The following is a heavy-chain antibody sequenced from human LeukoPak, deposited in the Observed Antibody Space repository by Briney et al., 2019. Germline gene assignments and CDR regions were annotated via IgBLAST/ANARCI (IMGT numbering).Heavy chain of an antibody. CDR2: IGNTET. J-gene: IGHJ4*02. CDR3: AKDWIQFNRVFDCFDS. CDR1: GLPVETNA. D-gene: IGHD5-18*01. Sequence: GGSLRLSCATSGLPVETNAMSWVRQAPGKGLEWVATIGNTETFYADSVTGRFTISRDNSKNTVNLQMNRLRVEDTAIYYCAKDWIQFNRVFDCFDSWGQGTLVTVSS. V-gene: IGHV3-23*01.